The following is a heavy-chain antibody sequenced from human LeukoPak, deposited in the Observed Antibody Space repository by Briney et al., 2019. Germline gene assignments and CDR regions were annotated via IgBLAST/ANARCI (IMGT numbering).Heavy chain of an antibody. CDR3: ARRTAVAGGFDY. Sequence: SETLSLTCTVSGGSISSYYWSWIRQPPGKGLEWIGYIYYSGSTNYNPSLKSRVTISVDTSKNQFSLKLSSVTAADTAVYYCARRTAVAGGFDYWGQGTLVTVSS. CDR1: GGSISSYY. J-gene: IGHJ4*02. V-gene: IGHV4-59*01. CDR2: IYYSGST. D-gene: IGHD6-19*01.